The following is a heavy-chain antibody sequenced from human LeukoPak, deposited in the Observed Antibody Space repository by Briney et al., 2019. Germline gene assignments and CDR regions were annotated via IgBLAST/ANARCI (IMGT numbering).Heavy chain of an antibody. Sequence: SETLSLTCAVYGGSFSGYYWSWIRQPPGKGLEWIGEINHSGSTNYNPSLKSRVTISVDTSENQFSLKLSSVTAADTAVYYCARGVVVVAASCHFDYWGQGTLVTVSS. CDR3: ARGVVVVAASCHFDY. CDR2: INHSGST. J-gene: IGHJ4*02. D-gene: IGHD2-15*01. CDR1: GGSFSGYY. V-gene: IGHV4-34*01.